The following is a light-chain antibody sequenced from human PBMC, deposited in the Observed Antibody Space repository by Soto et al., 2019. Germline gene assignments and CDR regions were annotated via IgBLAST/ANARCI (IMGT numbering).Light chain of an antibody. CDR2: DVS. Sequence: DIQLTQSPSTLSASVGDSVTITCRASQNISTSLAWYQHKPGKAPKLLMFDVSNLESGVPSRVSGSGSGTEFTLTISSLHSDDFATYYCQQYDYSRTFGQGTKVDIK. J-gene: IGKJ1*01. V-gene: IGKV1-5*01. CDR1: QNISTS. CDR3: QQYDYSRT.